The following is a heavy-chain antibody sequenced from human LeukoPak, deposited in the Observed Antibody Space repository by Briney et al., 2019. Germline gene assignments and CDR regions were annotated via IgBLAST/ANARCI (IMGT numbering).Heavy chain of an antibody. CDR1: GYRFTSYW. V-gene: IGHV5-51*01. D-gene: IGHD6-13*01. CDR3: ARQAGISSSWYFFDY. Sequence: GESLKISCKGSGYRFTSYWIGWVRQMPGKGLEWMGIIYPGDSDTRYSPSFQGQVTISADKSISTAYLQWSSLRASDTAMYYCARQAGISSSWYFFDYWGQGTLVTVSS. J-gene: IGHJ4*02. CDR2: IYPGDSDT.